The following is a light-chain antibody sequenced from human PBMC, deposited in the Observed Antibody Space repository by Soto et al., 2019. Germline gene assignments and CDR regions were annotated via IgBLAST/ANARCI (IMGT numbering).Light chain of an antibody. Sequence: DIQMTQAPSTLSASVGDRVTITCRAGQSINSGLAWYQQKPGKAPKVLIYDASSLESGVPSRFSGSGSGTEFTLTINSLQPDDFATYYCQQYSSFKTFGQGTRVEI. CDR2: DAS. CDR1: QSINSG. J-gene: IGKJ1*01. V-gene: IGKV1-5*01. CDR3: QQYSSFKT.